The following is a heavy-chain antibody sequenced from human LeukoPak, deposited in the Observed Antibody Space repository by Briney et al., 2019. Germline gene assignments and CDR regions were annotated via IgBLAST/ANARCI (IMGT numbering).Heavy chain of an antibody. Sequence: PGRSLRLSCAASGFTFRSYAMHWVRQAPGKGLEWVAVISYDGSNKYYADSVKGRFTISRDNSKNTLYLQMNSLRAEDTAVYYCARDGSFSEQAIDYWGQGTLVTVSS. J-gene: IGHJ4*02. CDR1: GFTFRSYA. CDR3: ARDGSFSEQAIDY. CDR2: ISYDGSNK. V-gene: IGHV3-30*04. D-gene: IGHD1/OR15-1a*01.